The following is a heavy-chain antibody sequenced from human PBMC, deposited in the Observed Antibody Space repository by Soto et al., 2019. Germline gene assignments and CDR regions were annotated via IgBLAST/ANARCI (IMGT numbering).Heavy chain of an antibody. D-gene: IGHD5-12*01. Sequence: ESGPTLVNPTQTLTLTCTFSGFSLSTSGMCVSWIRQPPGKALEWLARIDWDDDKYYSTSLKTRLTISKDTSKNQVVLTMTNMDPVDTATYYCARILRDIVATTDYYYYYMDVWGKGTTVTVSS. CDR1: GFSLSTSGMC. CDR3: ARILRDIVATTDYYYYYMDV. J-gene: IGHJ6*03. V-gene: IGHV2-70*11. CDR2: IDWDDDK.